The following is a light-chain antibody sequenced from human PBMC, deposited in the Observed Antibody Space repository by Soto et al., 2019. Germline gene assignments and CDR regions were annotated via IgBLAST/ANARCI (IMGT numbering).Light chain of an antibody. CDR3: QQYDKWRT. Sequence: EIVLTQSPGTLSLSPGERATLSCRASQSVGTYLAWYQQKPGQAPRLLIYGASTRATGIPARISGSGSGTEFTLTISSLQSEDFAVYYCQQYDKWRTFGQGTKGDIK. V-gene: IGKV3-15*01. CDR1: QSVGTY. J-gene: IGKJ1*01. CDR2: GAS.